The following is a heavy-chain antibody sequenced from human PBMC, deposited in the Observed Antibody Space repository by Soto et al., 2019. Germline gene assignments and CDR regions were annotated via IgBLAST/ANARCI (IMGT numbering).Heavy chain of an antibody. CDR2: IYWDDDK. Sequence: QITLKESGPTLVKPTQTLTLTCTFSGFSLSTSGVGVGWIRQPPGKALEWLALIYWDDDKRYSPSLKSRLTIIKHTSYNQVVLTMTTMHTVHKATYSFAHTGMMGGRVDYWGQVTLVTVSS. CDR1: GFSLSTSGVG. CDR3: AHTGMMGGRVDY. V-gene: IGHV2-5*02. D-gene: IGHD3-16*01. J-gene: IGHJ4*02.